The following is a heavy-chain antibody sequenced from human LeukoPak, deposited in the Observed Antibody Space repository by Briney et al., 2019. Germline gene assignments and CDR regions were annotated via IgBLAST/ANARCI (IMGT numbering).Heavy chain of an antibody. D-gene: IGHD4-11*01. V-gene: IGHV1-46*01. Sequence: GASVKVSCKASGYTFTGYYMHWVRQAPGQGLEWMGWINPSGGSTNFAQKFQGRVTMTTDTSTITVYMELSSLRSEDTAVYYCARWTTTYLDYWGQGTLVTVSS. CDR3: ARWTTTYLDY. J-gene: IGHJ4*02. CDR1: GYTFTGYY. CDR2: INPSGGST.